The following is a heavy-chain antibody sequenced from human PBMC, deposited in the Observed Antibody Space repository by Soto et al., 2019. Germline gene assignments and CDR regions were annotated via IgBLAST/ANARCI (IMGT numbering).Heavy chain of an antibody. Sequence: ALVKVSCKASGYTFTSYDINWVRQATGQGLEWMGWMNPNSGNTGYAQKFQGRVTMTRNTSISTAYMELSSLRSEDTAVYYCARGSGYDSYYYYYMDVWGKGTTVTVSS. CDR2: MNPNSGNT. CDR1: GYTFTSYD. V-gene: IGHV1-8*01. J-gene: IGHJ6*03. CDR3: ARGSGYDSYYYYYMDV. D-gene: IGHD5-12*01.